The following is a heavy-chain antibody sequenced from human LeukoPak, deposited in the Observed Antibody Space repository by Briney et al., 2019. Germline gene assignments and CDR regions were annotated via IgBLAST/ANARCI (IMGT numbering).Heavy chain of an antibody. CDR1: GYTFTSYY. V-gene: IGHV1-46*01. Sequence: ASVKVSCKASGYTFTSYYMHWVRQAPGQGLEWMGIVNPSGGSTSYAQKFQGRVTMTRDTSTSTVYMELSSLRSEDTAVYYCARSSGWYGWFDPWGQGTLVTVSS. CDR3: ARSSGWYGWFDP. J-gene: IGHJ5*02. D-gene: IGHD6-19*01. CDR2: VNPSGGST.